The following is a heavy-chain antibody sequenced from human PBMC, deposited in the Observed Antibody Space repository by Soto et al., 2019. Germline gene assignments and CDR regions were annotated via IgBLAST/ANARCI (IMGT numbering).Heavy chain of an antibody. CDR1: GGSISSGGYY. J-gene: IGHJ4*02. CDR3: ACHRRGATVTYSHRCDY. Sequence: PSETLSLTCTVSGGSISSGGYYWSWIRQHPGKGLEWIGYIYYSGSTYYNPSLKSRVTISVDTSKNQFSLKLSSVTAADTAVYYCACHRRGATVTYSHRCDYWGQGTLVTVSS. CDR2: IYYSGST. V-gene: IGHV4-31*03. D-gene: IGHD4-4*01.